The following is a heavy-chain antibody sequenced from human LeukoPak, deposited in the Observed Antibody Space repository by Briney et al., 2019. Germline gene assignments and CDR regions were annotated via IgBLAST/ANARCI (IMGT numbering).Heavy chain of an antibody. CDR1: GFTFSSYG. Sequence: GGSLRLSCAASGFTFSSYGMHWVRQAPGKGLEWVAVISYDGSNKYYADSVKGRFTISRDNSKNTLYLQMNSLRAEDTAVYYCAKDDYGDYFDYWGQGTLVTVSS. D-gene: IGHD4-17*01. J-gene: IGHJ4*02. CDR2: ISYDGSNK. CDR3: AKDDYGDYFDY. V-gene: IGHV3-30*18.